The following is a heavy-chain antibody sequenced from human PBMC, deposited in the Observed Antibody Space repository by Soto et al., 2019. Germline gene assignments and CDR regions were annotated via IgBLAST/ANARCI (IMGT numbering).Heavy chain of an antibody. D-gene: IGHD6-6*01. J-gene: IGHJ4*02. CDR1: GITFTTYG. CDR3: AKEMYPLTVLDSSSPWGDY. V-gene: IGHV3-30*18. Sequence: QVQLVQSGGGAIQPGKSLRLSCAASGITFTTYGMHWVRQPPGKGLEWVAVVSYDGSHKYYADSVKGRFTISRDDSKNTLDLQMNSLRVEDPAVYYCAKEMYPLTVLDSSSPWGDYRGQGTLVTVSS. CDR2: VSYDGSHK.